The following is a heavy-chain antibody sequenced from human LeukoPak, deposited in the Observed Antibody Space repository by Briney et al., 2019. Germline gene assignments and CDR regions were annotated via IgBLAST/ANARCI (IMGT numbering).Heavy chain of an antibody. Sequence: ASVKVSCKASDYTFTSYGISWVRQAPGQGLEWMGWISAYNGNTNYAQKLQGRVTMTTDTSTSTAYMELRSLRSDDTAVYYCARCLNYDFWSGYYRDFDYWGQGTLVTVSS. J-gene: IGHJ4*02. CDR3: ARCLNYDFWSGYYRDFDY. D-gene: IGHD3-3*01. CDR2: ISAYNGNT. CDR1: DYTFTSYG. V-gene: IGHV1-18*01.